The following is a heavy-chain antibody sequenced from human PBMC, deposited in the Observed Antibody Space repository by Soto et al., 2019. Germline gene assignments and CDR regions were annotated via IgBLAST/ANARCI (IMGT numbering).Heavy chain of an antibody. D-gene: IGHD5-12*01. J-gene: IGHJ6*03. CDR3: ARGSGLYYYYYMDV. V-gene: IGHV1-18*01. Sequence: ASLKVSCNSSGYTFTSYGIICVRHTPGQGLELMGWISAYNGNTNYAQKLQGRVTMTTDTSTSTAYMELRSLRSDDTAVYYCARGSGLYYYYYMDVWGKGTTVTVS. CDR2: ISAYNGNT. CDR1: GYTFTSYG.